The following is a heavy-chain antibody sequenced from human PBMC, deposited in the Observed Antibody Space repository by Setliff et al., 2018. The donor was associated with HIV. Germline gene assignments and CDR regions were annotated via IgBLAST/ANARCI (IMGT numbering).Heavy chain of an antibody. Sequence: WASVKVSCKASGYSFSNYAMHWVRQAPGQSLEWMGWINAGNGNTKYSQKFQGRVTITRDTSASTAYMELSSLRSEDTAVYYCARDQALEMATKWGQGTLVTVSS. D-gene: IGHD5-12*01. V-gene: IGHV1-3*01. CDR2: INAGNGNT. CDR1: GYSFSNYA. CDR3: ARDQALEMATK. J-gene: IGHJ4*02.